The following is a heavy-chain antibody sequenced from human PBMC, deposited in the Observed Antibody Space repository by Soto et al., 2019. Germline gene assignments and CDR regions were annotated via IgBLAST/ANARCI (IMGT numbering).Heavy chain of an antibody. D-gene: IGHD1-7*01. CDR1: GYTFTSYA. CDR2: INAGNGNT. Sequence: ASVKVSCKASGYTFTSYAMHWVRQAPGQRLEWMGWINAGNGNTKYSQKFQGRVTITRDTSASTAYMELSSLRSEDTAVYYCARASGGYNWNYDWYFDLWGRGTLVTVSS. V-gene: IGHV1-3*01. J-gene: IGHJ2*01. CDR3: ARASGGYNWNYDWYFDL.